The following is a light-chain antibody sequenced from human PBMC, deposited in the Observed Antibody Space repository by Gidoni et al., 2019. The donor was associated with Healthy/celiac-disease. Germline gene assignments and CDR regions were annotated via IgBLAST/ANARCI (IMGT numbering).Light chain of an antibody. Sequence: DFVITQPPASLCVSLGERATINCKSSQSVLYSSNNKNYLAWYQQKPGQPPKLLIYWASTRESGVHDRFSGSGSGTDFTLTISSLQAEDVAVYYCQQYYSTPWTFGQGTKVEIK. CDR1: QSVLYSSNNKNY. V-gene: IGKV4-1*01. CDR3: QQYYSTPWT. J-gene: IGKJ1*01. CDR2: WAS.